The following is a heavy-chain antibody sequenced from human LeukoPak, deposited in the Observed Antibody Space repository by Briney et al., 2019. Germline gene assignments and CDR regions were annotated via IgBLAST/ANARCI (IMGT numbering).Heavy chain of an antibody. V-gene: IGHV4-59*01. CDR2: IYHSGHT. CDR1: GGSMNYY. J-gene: IGHJ6*03. Sequence: PSETLSLTCTVSGGSMNYYWSWVRQPRGKGLEGIGYIYHSGHTYYNPSFQSRVSISLDTSNNRFSLKLTSVTAADTAVYYCARLDVDSDFYYFMDVWGKGTTVAVSS. D-gene: IGHD5-12*01. CDR3: ARLDVDSDFYYFMDV.